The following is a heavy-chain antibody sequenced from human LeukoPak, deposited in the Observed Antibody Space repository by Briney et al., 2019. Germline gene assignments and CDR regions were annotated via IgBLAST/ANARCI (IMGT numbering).Heavy chain of an antibody. Sequence: ASVKVSCKASGYTFTSYDINWVRQATGQGLEWMGWMNPNSGNTGYAQKFQGRVTMTRNTSISTAYMELSSLRSEDTAVYYCARDSSYSSGGGYWGQGTLVTVSS. D-gene: IGHD6-19*01. CDR1: GYTFTSYD. CDR2: MNPNSGNT. J-gene: IGHJ4*02. V-gene: IGHV1-8*01. CDR3: ARDSSYSSGGGY.